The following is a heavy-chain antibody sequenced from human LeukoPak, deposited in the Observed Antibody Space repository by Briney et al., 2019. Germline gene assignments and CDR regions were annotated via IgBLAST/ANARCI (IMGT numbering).Heavy chain of an antibody. CDR3: AGRGGGSGSYANWVDT. Sequence: SETLSLTCTVSGGSISSYYWSWIRQPPGKGLEWIGYIYTSGSTNYNPSLKSRVTISVDTSKNQFSLKLSSLTAADTDVYYCAGRGGGSGSYANWVDTWGQGTLVTVSS. D-gene: IGHD6-19*01. CDR1: GGSISSYY. CDR2: IYTSGST. J-gene: IGHJ5*02. V-gene: IGHV4-4*09.